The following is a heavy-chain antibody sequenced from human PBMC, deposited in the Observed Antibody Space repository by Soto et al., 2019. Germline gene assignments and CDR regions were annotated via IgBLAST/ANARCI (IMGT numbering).Heavy chain of an antibody. Sequence: QVQLVQSGAEVKKTGASVKVSCKASGYTFIGYYIHWVRQAPGQGLEWMGWINPNSGGTNYAQRFQGWVSMTRDRSISTDYMELSRLKSDDTAVYYCARVGGGLASLGYYGMDVWGQGTTVTVSS. CDR2: INPNSGGT. J-gene: IGHJ6*02. D-gene: IGHD3-10*01. CDR1: GYTFIGYY. V-gene: IGHV1-2*04. CDR3: ARVGGGLASLGYYGMDV.